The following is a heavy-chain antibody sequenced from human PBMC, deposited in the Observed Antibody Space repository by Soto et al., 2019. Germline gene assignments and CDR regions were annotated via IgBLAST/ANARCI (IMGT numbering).Heavy chain of an antibody. D-gene: IGHD7-27*01. J-gene: IGHJ6*02. CDR2: ISGSGGST. V-gene: IGHV3-23*01. CDR1: GFTFSSYA. CDR3: AKTRGPWGFINILQSLKTGGMDV. Sequence: AEVSLRLSCAASGFTFSSYAMSWVRQAPGKGLEWVSAISGSGGSTYYADSVKGRFTISRDNSKNTLYLQMNSLRAEDTAVYYCAKTRGPWGFINILQSLKTGGMDVWGQGTTVTVFS.